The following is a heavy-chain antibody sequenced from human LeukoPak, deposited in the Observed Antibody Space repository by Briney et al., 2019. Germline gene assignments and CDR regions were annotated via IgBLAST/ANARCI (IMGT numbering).Heavy chain of an antibody. Sequence: PSETMSLTCAVYGGSFSGYYWSWIRQPPGKGLEWIGEINHSGSTNYNPSLKSRVTISVDTSKNQFSLKLSSVTAADPAVYYCARGRIMITFGGVIFDYWGQGTLVTASS. D-gene: IGHD3-16*01. V-gene: IGHV4-34*01. CDR2: INHSGST. J-gene: IGHJ4*02. CDR1: GGSFSGYY. CDR3: ARGRIMITFGGVIFDY.